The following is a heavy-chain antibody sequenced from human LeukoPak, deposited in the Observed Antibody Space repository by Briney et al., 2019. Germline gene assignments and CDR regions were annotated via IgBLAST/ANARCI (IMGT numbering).Heavy chain of an antibody. V-gene: IGHV4-59*01. CDR2: IHYSGST. J-gene: IGHJ4*02. Sequence: SETLSLTCTVSGGSINSYYWSWIRQPPGKGLEWIGYIHYSGSTKYNPSLKSRVTISVDTSKNQFSLKLSSVTAADTAVYYCARGGTRGDYWGQGTLVTVSS. D-gene: IGHD1-7*01. CDR1: GGSINSYY. CDR3: ARGGTRGDY.